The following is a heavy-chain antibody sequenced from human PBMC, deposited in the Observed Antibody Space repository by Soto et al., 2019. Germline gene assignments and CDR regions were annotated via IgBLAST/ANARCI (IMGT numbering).Heavy chain of an antibody. CDR1: GFTFSSYA. J-gene: IGHJ5*02. D-gene: IGHD3-22*01. V-gene: IGHV3-21*01. CDR2: ISSSSSYI. Sequence: GGSLRLSCAASGFTFSSYAISWVRQAPGKGLEWVSSISSSSSYIYYADSVKGRFTISRDNAKNSLYLQMNSLRAEDTAVYYCARDPYYYDSSGYYYPNWFDPWGQRTLVTVSS. CDR3: ARDPYYYDSSGYYYPNWFDP.